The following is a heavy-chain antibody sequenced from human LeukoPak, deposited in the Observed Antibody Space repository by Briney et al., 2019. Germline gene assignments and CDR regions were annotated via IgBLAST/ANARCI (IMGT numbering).Heavy chain of an antibody. Sequence: WASVKVPCKASGYTFTSYYMHWVRQAPGQGLEWMGIINPTGGSTSYAQKFQGRVTMTRDTSTSTVYMELSSLRSEDTAVYYCARAKWEVVPAAALSGFDPWGQGTLVTVSS. D-gene: IGHD2-2*01. J-gene: IGHJ5*02. CDR3: ARAKWEVVPAAALSGFDP. V-gene: IGHV1-46*01. CDR2: INPTGGST. CDR1: GYTFTSYY.